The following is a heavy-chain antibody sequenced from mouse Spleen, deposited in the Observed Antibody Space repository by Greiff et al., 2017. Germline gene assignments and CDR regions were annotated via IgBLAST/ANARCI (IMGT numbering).Heavy chain of an antibody. CDR1: GYTFTDYY. Sequence: EVQLQQSGPELVKPGASVKISCKASGYTFTDYYMNWVKQSHGKSLEWIGDINPNNGGTSYNQKFKGKATLTVDKSSSTAYMELRSLTSEDSAVYYCARSRGGSYYFDYWGQGTTLTVSS. V-gene: IGHV1-26*01. CDR3: ARSRGGSYYFDY. CDR2: INPNNGGT. J-gene: IGHJ2*01.